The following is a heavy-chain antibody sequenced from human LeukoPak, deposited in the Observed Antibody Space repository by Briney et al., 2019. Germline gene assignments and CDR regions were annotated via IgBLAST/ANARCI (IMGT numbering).Heavy chain of an antibody. D-gene: IGHD1-1*01. Sequence: GGSLRLSCAASGFTFSSHSMNWVRQAPGKGLEWISYISSSSTIIHYADSVKGRFTISRDNSKNTLYLQMNSLRAEDTAVYYCAKDADYWSLNWFDPWGQGTLVTVSS. CDR1: GFTFSSHS. J-gene: IGHJ5*02. V-gene: IGHV3-48*01. CDR3: AKDADYWSLNWFDP. CDR2: ISSSSTII.